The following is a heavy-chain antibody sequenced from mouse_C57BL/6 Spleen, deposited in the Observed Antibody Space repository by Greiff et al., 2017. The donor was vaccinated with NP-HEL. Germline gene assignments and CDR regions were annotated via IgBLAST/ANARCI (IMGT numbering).Heavy chain of an antibody. D-gene: IGHD3-3*01. V-gene: IGHV1-64*01. CDR1: GYTFTSYW. CDR3: ARRGDSFSLDY. CDR2: IHPNSGST. Sequence: QVQLKQPGAELVKPGASVKLSCKASGYTFTSYWMHWVKQRPGQGLEWIGMIHPNSGSTNYNEKFKSKATLTVDKSSSTAYMQLSSLTSEDSAVYYCARRGDSFSLDYWGQGTTLTVSS. J-gene: IGHJ2*01.